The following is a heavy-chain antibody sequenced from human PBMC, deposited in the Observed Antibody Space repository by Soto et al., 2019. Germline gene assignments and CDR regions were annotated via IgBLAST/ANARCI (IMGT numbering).Heavy chain of an antibody. D-gene: IGHD3-22*01. CDR3: ARYPYDSSGYYRHLSSAGFDI. V-gene: IGHV3-48*03. CDR2: ISSSGSNI. Sequence: GGSLRLSCAASGFTFSSYEINWVRQAPGKGLEWVSHISSSGSNIYFADSVKGRFTISRDNAKNSLYLQMNSLGAEDTAVYYCARYPYDSSGYYRHLSSAGFDIWGQGTKVTVSS. CDR1: GFTFSSYE. J-gene: IGHJ3*02.